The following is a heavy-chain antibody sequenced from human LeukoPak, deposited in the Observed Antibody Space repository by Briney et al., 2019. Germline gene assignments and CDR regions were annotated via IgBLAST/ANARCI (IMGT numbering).Heavy chain of an antibody. V-gene: IGHV3-53*01. CDR2: IYSGGST. J-gene: IGHJ6*03. Sequence: GGSLRLSCAASGFTVSSNYMSWVRQAPGKGLEWVSVIYSGGSTYYADSVKGRFTISRDNSKNTLYLQMNSLRAEDTAVYYCARETGYCTNGVCSLSASRNYMDVWGKGTTVTVSS. CDR1: GFTVSSNY. D-gene: IGHD2-8*01. CDR3: ARETGYCTNGVCSLSASRNYMDV.